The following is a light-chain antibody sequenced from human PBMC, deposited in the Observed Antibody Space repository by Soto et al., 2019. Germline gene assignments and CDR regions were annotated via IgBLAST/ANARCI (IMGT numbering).Light chain of an antibody. Sequence: GDRVTITCRASQSISSWLAWYQQKPGKAPKILIYDASSLESGVPSRFSGSGSGTEFTLTISSLQPDDFAVYYCQQRSNWPLTFGGGTKVEIK. V-gene: IGKV1-5*01. CDR3: QQRSNWPLT. J-gene: IGKJ4*01. CDR1: QSISSW. CDR2: DAS.